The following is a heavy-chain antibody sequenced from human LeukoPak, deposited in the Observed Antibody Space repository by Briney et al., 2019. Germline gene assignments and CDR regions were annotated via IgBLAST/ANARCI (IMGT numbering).Heavy chain of an antibody. Sequence: PSETLSLTCTVSGGSISTYFWTWIRQPPGKGLEWIGNIYYSGSTNYRPSLKSRATISVDTSRNQFSLRLSSVTAADTAVYFCARHRDYYDTWGHGTLVTVSS. J-gene: IGHJ4*01. CDR2: IYYSGST. CDR3: ARHRDYYDT. CDR1: GGSISTYF. V-gene: IGHV4-59*01. D-gene: IGHD3-22*01.